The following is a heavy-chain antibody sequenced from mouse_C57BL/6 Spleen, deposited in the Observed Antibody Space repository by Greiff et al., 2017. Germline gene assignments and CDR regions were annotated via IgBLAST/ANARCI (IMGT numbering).Heavy chain of an antibody. CDR2: ISSGSSTI. Sequence: EVMLVESGGGLVKPGGSLKLSCAASGFTFSDYGMHWVRQAPEKGLEWVAYISSGSSTIYYADTVKGRFTISRDNAKNTLFLQMTSLRSEDTAMYYCARDLTTVPFAYWGQGTLVTVSA. V-gene: IGHV5-17*01. J-gene: IGHJ3*01. CDR3: ARDLTTVPFAY. D-gene: IGHD1-1*01. CDR1: GFTFSDYG.